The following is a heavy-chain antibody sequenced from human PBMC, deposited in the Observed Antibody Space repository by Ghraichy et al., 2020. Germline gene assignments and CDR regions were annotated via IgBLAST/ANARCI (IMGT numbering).Heavy chain of an antibody. CDR3: ARPHTDDWGGAFDV. Sequence: GESLNISCAASGFSFSDYYMDWVRQAPGKGLEWVGRIRKRAYSYTTEYAASVNGRFIISRDDSKSSMYIQMNSLETGDTAIYYCARPHTDDWGGAFDVWGQGTTVTVSS. J-gene: IGHJ3*01. CDR1: GFSFSDYY. V-gene: IGHV3-72*01. CDR2: IRKRAYSYTT. D-gene: IGHD7-27*01.